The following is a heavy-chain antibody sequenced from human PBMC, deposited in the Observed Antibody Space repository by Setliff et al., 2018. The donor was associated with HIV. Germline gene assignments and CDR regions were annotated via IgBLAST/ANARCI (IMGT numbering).Heavy chain of an antibody. V-gene: IGHV4-39*07. CDR3: ARDLGYCSGGSCYWYY. CDR1: GGYISSSGYY. J-gene: IGHJ4*02. D-gene: IGHD2-15*01. Sequence: SETLSLTCSVSGGYISSSGYYWGWIRQPPGRGLEWIANIYYTGSTYYNPSLQSRVTISVDTSKNQFSLKLSSVTAADTAVYYCARDLGYCSGGSCYWYYWGQGTLVTAPQ. CDR2: IYYTGST.